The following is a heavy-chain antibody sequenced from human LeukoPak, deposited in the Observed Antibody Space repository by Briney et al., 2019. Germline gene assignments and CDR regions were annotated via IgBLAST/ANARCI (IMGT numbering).Heavy chain of an antibody. J-gene: IGHJ4*02. CDR3: ARELQYYFDY. D-gene: IGHD2-15*01. V-gene: IGHV3-21*01. Sequence: GGSLRLSCAASGFTFSSYYMSWVRQAPGKGLEWVSSISSSSTYMFYADSVRGRFTISRDNAKNSLYLQMNSLRGEDTAVFYCARELQYYFDYWGQGTLVTVSS. CDR1: GFTFSSYY. CDR2: ISSSSTYM.